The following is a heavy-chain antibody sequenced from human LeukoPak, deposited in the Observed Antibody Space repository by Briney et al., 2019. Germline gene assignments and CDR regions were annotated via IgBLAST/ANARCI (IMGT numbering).Heavy chain of an antibody. D-gene: IGHD3-9*01. CDR3: AKDIRATMTGSDAFDI. J-gene: IGHJ3*02. Sequence: GGSLRLSCAASGFTFTDAWTGWVRQAPGKGLEWVSAISGSGGSTYYADSVKGRFTISRDNSKNTLYLQMNSLRAEDTAVYYCAKDIRATMTGSDAFDIWGQGTMVTVSS. CDR1: GFTFTDAW. V-gene: IGHV3-23*01. CDR2: ISGSGGST.